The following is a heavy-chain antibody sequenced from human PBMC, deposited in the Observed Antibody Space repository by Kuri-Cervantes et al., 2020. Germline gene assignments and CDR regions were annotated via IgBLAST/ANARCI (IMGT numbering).Heavy chain of an antibody. Sequence: SETLSLTCTVSGASISSSSFYWGWIRQPPGKGLEWIGEIYHSGSTNYNPSLKSRVTISVDKSKNQFSLKLSSVTAADTAVYYCARGPPEYGSGKIDPWGQGTLVTVSS. CDR2: IYHSGST. CDR1: GASISSSSFY. CDR3: ARGPPEYGSGKIDP. D-gene: IGHD3-10*01. J-gene: IGHJ5*02. V-gene: IGHV4-39*07.